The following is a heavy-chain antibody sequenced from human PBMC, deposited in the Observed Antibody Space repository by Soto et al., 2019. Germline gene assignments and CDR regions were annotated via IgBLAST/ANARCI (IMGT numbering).Heavy chain of an antibody. J-gene: IGHJ6*03. CDR2: IKQDGSEK. Sequence: EVQLVESGGGLVQPGGSLRLSCAASGFTFSSYWMSWVRQAPGKGLEWVANIKQDGSEKYYVDSVKGRFTISRDNAKNSLYLLMNSLRAEDTAVYYCARARHTNTYYYGSGSYYPQVGYYYYMDVWGKGTTVTVSS. V-gene: IGHV3-7*01. CDR3: ARARHTNTYYYGSGSYYPQVGYYYYMDV. CDR1: GFTFSSYW. D-gene: IGHD3-10*01.